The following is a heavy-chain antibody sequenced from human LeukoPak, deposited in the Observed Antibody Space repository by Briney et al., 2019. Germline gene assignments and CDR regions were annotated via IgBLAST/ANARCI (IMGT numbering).Heavy chain of an antibody. CDR3: ARRDYYDSSGYAPLFDH. V-gene: IGHV3-23*05. D-gene: IGHD3-22*01. CDR1: GLTFSNYA. J-gene: IGHJ4*02. CDR2: ISSSGSGT. Sequence: PGGSLRLSCAAYGLTFSNYAVSWVRQAPGKGLEWVSGISSSGSGTYYADSVKGRFIISRDNSQNTLYLQMNNLRGEDTAVYFCARRDYYDSSGYAPLFDHWGQGTLVTVSP.